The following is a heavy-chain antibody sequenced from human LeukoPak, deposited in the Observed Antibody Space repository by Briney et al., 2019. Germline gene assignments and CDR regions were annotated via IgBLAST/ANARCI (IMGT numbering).Heavy chain of an antibody. V-gene: IGHV4-39*07. CDR2: ISYSGST. CDR1: GGSVTSTSYY. Sequence: SETLSLTCTVSGGSVTSTSYYWGWIRQPPGKGLQWIGSISYSGSTYYNPSLKSRVTISVDTSKNQFSLKLSSVTAADTAVYYCASSGGVAARRGYFSYWGQGTLVTVSS. CDR3: ASSGGVAARRGYFSY. J-gene: IGHJ4*02. D-gene: IGHD6-6*01.